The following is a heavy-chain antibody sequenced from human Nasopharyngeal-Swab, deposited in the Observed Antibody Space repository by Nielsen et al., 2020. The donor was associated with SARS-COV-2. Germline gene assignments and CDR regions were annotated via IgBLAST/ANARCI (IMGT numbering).Heavy chain of an antibody. D-gene: IGHD4-17*01. CDR3: ARGKAVTYDY. V-gene: IGHV4-59*01. Sequence: SETLSLTCTVSGGSIHSYHWSWIRQPPGKGLEWIGYIYYSGSTNYNPSLKSRVTISVDSSKNQFSLKLSSVTAADTAVYYCARGKAVTYDYWGQGTLVTVSS. J-gene: IGHJ4*02. CDR2: IYYSGST. CDR1: GGSIHSYH.